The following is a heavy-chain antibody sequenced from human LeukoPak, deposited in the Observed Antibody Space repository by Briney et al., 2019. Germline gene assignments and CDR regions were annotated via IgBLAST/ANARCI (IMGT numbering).Heavy chain of an antibody. J-gene: IGHJ4*02. CDR2: ISGSGDTT. Sequence: PGGSLRLSCVASGFTFSTHAMTWVRQAPGQGLEWVSSISGSGDTTYHADSVRGRFTISRDNSKSTLYLLMNNLRTEDTAVYFCAKWGGRETDSNTWYGPLDHWGRGSLATVSP. D-gene: IGHD6-13*01. V-gene: IGHV3-23*01. CDR1: GFTFSTHA. CDR3: AKWGGRETDSNTWYGPLDH.